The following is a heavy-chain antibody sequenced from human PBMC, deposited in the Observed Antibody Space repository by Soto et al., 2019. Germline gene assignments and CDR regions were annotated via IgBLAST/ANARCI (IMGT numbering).Heavy chain of an antibody. CDR3: ARGRSSTFGGVIVIPESSFDY. Sequence: ASVKVSCKASGGTFSSYAIRWVRQAPGQGLEWMGGIIPIFGTANYAQKFQGRVTITADESTSTAYMELSSLRSEDTAVYYCARGRSSTFGGVIVIPESSFDYWGQGTLVTVSS. CDR2: IIPIFGTA. D-gene: IGHD3-16*02. J-gene: IGHJ4*02. V-gene: IGHV1-69*13. CDR1: GGTFSSYA.